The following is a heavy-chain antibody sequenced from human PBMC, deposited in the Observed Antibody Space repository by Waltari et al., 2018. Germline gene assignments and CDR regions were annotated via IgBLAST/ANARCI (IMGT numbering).Heavy chain of an antibody. J-gene: IGHJ4*02. Sequence: QVTLKESGPALVKPTQTLTLTCTFSGFSLSTSGMRVSWIRQPPGTALEWLARIDWDDDKFYSTSLKTRPTISKDTSKNQVVLTMTNMDPVDTATYYCARTYYYDSSGYSSATFDYWGQGTLVTVSS. CDR2: IDWDDDK. CDR3: ARTYYYDSSGYSSATFDY. V-gene: IGHV2-70*04. CDR1: GFSLSTSGMR. D-gene: IGHD3-22*01.